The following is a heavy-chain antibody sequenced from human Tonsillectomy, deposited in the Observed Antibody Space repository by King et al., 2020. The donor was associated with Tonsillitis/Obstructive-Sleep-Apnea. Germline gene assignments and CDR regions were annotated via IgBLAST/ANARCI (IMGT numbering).Heavy chain of an antibody. J-gene: IGHJ1*01. D-gene: IGHD3-22*01. CDR3: ARDYYDSSGYYHGYFQH. CDR2: SRPNNGDT. Sequence: VQLVESGAEVKKPGASVKVSCKASGYTFTSYDITWVRQAPGQGLEWMGWSRPNNGDTNYAQKLQGRVTMTSDTSTSTAYMELRSLRSDDTAVYYCARDYYDSSGYYHGYFQHWGQGTLATVSS. CDR1: GYTFTSYD. V-gene: IGHV1-18*01.